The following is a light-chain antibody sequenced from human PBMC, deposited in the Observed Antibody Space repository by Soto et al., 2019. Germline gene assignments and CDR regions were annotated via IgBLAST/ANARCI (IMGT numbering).Light chain of an antibody. Sequence: QSVLTQPPSVSEAPRQRVTISCSGSSSNIGNNAVNWYQQLPGKAPKLLIYYDDLLPSGGSDRFSGSKSGTSASLAISGLQSEDEDDYYCAAWDDSRNGRVFGGGTKVTVL. CDR1: SSNIGNNA. V-gene: IGLV1-36*01. J-gene: IGLJ3*02. CDR3: AAWDDSRNGRV. CDR2: YDD.